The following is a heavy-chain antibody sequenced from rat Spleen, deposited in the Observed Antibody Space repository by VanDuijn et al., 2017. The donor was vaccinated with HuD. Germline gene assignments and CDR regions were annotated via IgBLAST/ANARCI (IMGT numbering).Heavy chain of an antibody. CDR1: GFNFNDYW. V-gene: IGHV5-20*01. CDR3: TRGTFDH. CDR2: INYDGSSI. J-gene: IGHJ2*01. Sequence: EVQLVESGGGLVQPGRSLKLSCAASGFNFNDYWMGWVRQAPTKGLEWVASINYDGSSIYYRDSVKGRFTVSRDNAKSTLYLQMDSLRSEDTATYYCTRGTFDHWGQGVMVTVSS.